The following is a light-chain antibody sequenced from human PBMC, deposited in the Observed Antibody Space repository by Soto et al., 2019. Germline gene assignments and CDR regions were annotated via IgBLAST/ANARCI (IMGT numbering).Light chain of an antibody. V-gene: IGKV3-20*01. J-gene: IGKJ1*01. Sequence: EIVLTQSPGTLSLSPGERATLSCRASQSVSSSYLAWYQQTPGQAPRLLIYGASSRATGIPDRFSGRGSGTHFTLTISRLEPEEFAVYYCQQYGTSPTWTFGQGTKAELK. CDR2: GAS. CDR1: QSVSSSY. CDR3: QQYGTSPTWT.